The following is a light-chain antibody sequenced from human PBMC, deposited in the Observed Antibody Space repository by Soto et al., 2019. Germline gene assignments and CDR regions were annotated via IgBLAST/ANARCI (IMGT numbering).Light chain of an antibody. J-gene: IGKJ1*01. Sequence: DIQMTQSPSTLGASVVYIVSIASRPIQSISSWLAWYQQKPGKAPKLLIYDASSLESGVPSRFSGSGSGTEFTLTISSLQPDDFATYYCQQYNSYRTFGQGTKVDI. V-gene: IGKV1-5*01. CDR3: QQYNSYRT. CDR2: DAS. CDR1: QSISSW.